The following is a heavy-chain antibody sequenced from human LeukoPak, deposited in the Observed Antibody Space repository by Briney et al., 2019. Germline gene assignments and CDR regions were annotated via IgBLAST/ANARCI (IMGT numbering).Heavy chain of an antibody. Sequence: PSETLSLTCAVYGGSFSGYYWSWIRQPPGKGLEWIGEINHSGSTNYNPSLKSRVTISVDTSKNQFSLKLSSVTAADTAVYYCAIARREYYYDSSGNGAFDIWGQGTMVTVSS. CDR3: AIARREYYYDSSGNGAFDI. CDR2: INHSGST. J-gene: IGHJ3*02. D-gene: IGHD3-22*01. CDR1: GGSFSGYY. V-gene: IGHV4-34*01.